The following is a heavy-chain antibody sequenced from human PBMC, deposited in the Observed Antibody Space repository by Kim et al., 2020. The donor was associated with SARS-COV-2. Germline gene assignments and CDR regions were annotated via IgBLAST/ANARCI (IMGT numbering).Heavy chain of an antibody. CDR3: ARESNLDCFPPDF. CDR2: IYYSGSA. D-gene: IGHD2-21*02. V-gene: IGHV4-31*02. Sequence: SDTLSLTCSVSGDSISSGGYFWSWTRQHPGKGLEWIGYIYYSGSAYYNPSLKSRVTISVDTSKNQFSLNLTSVTAADTAVYYCARESNLDCFPPDFWGQG. CDR1: GDSISSGGYF. J-gene: IGHJ4*02.